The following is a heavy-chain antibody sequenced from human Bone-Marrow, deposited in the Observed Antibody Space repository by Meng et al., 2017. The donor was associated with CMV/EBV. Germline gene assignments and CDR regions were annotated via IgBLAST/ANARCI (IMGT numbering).Heavy chain of an antibody. D-gene: IGHD1-26*01. V-gene: IGHV3-21*01. CDR1: GFSFSIYN. Sequence: GESLKISCAASGFSFSIYNMNWVRQAPGRGLEWVSSISGSGSYISYVDSVKGRFTISRDNAKNLLYLQMNSLRAEDTAVYYCAGADGSYSAFHCWGQGTLVTVSS. CDR3: AGADGSYSAFHC. CDR2: ISGSGSYI. J-gene: IGHJ4*02.